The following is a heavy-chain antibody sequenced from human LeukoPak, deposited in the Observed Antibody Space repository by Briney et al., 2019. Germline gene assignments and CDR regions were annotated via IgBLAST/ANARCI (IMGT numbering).Heavy chain of an antibody. CDR1: GYTFTSYG. CDR2: ISAYNGNT. V-gene: IGHV1-18*01. J-gene: IGHJ3*02. Sequence: ASVKVSCKASGYTFTSYGISWVRQAPGQGLEWMGWISAYNGNTNYAQKLQGRVTMTTDTSTSTAYMELRSLRFDDTAVYYCARGGRIAVAARYDAFDIWGQGTMVTVSS. CDR3: ARGGRIAVAARYDAFDI. D-gene: IGHD6-19*01.